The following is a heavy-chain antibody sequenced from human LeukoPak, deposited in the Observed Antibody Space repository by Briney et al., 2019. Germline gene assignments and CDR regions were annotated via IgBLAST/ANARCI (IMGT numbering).Heavy chain of an antibody. V-gene: IGHV1-18*01. Sequence: ASVKVSCKASGYTFTSYGISWVRRAPGQGLEWMGWISAYNGNTNYAQKLQGRVTMTTDTSTSTAYMELRSLRSDDTAVYYCARAHGYCSGGSCYWFDPWGQGTLVTVSS. CDR3: ARAHGYCSGGSCYWFDP. J-gene: IGHJ5*02. D-gene: IGHD2-15*01. CDR2: ISAYNGNT. CDR1: GYTFTSYG.